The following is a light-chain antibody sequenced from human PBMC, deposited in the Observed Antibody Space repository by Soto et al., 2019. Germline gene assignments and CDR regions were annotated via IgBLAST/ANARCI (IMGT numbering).Light chain of an antibody. J-gene: IGLJ1*01. CDR1: SNIGAGFD. Sequence: QSVLTQPPSVSGAPGQRVTISCSNIGAGFDVHWHQHLPGTAPRLVIYSNTNRPSGVPDRFSGSKSGTSASLAITGLQAEDEAEYYCQSYDKSLSGVVFGTGTKLTVL. CDR3: QSYDKSLSGVV. V-gene: IGLV1-40*01. CDR2: SNT.